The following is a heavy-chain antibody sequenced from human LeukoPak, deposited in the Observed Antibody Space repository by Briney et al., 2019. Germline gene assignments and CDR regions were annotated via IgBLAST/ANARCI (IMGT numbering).Heavy chain of an antibody. Sequence: SETLSLTCTVSGCSISSYYWSWIRQPPGKGLEWIGYIYYSGSTNYNPSLKSRVTISVDTSKNQFSLKLSSVTAADTAVYYCARSGWLGDAFDIWGQGTMVTVSS. CDR1: GCSISSYY. J-gene: IGHJ3*02. V-gene: IGHV4-59*01. CDR3: ARSGWLGDAFDI. CDR2: IYYSGST. D-gene: IGHD6-19*01.